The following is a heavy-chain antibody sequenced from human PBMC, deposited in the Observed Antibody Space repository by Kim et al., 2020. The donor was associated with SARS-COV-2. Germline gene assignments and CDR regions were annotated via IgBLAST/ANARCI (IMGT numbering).Heavy chain of an antibody. V-gene: IGHV3-30*18. Sequence: GGSLRLSCAASGFTFSSYGMHWVRQAPGKGLEWVAVISYDGSNKYYADSVKGRFTISRDNSKNTLYLQMNSLRAEDTAVYYCAKTPGPGKAGMDVWGQGTTVTVSS. CDR3: AKTPGPGKAGMDV. D-gene: IGHD1-1*01. CDR2: ISYDGSNK. J-gene: IGHJ6*02. CDR1: GFTFSSYG.